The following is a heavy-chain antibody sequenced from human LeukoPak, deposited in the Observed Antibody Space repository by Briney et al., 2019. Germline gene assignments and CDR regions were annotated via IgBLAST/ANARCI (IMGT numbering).Heavy chain of an antibody. CDR3: ARSLPLWWDLRRDAFDI. V-gene: IGHV1-8*01. D-gene: IGHD1-26*01. Sequence: ASVKVSCKASGYIFTSYDINWVRQATGQGLEWMGWMNPNSGNTGYAQKFQGRVTMTRNTSINTAYMELSSLRSEDTAVYYCARSLPLWWDLRRDAFDIWGQGTMVTVSS. CDR2: MNPNSGNT. CDR1: GYIFTSYD. J-gene: IGHJ3*02.